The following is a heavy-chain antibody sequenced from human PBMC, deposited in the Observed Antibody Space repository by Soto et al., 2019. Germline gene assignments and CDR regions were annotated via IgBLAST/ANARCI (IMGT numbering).Heavy chain of an antibody. V-gene: IGHV4-39*01. CDR3: ARRIFNFDSSGHFCYYFDY. Sequence: SETLSLTCTVSGGSISSSDYYWAWIRQTPGKGLEWIGSIYYSGDSYYNPSLKSRFTISIDTSKNQFSLTLSSVTAADTAVYYCARRIFNFDSSGHFCYYFDYWGQGIQVTVSS. D-gene: IGHD3-22*01. J-gene: IGHJ4*02. CDR1: GGSISSSDYY. CDR2: IYYSGDS.